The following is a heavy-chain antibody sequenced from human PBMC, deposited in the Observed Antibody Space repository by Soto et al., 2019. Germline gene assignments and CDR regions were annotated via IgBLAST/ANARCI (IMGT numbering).Heavy chain of an antibody. CDR1: GFTFSSYA. V-gene: IGHV3-23*01. Sequence: EVQLLESGGGLVQPGGSLRLSCAASGFTFSSYAMSWVRQAPGKGLEWVSAISGSGGSTYYADSVKGRFPISRDNSNNTLYLQMNSLRAEDTAVYYCAKDLDYAENWFDPWGQGTLVTVSS. CDR3: AKDLDYAENWFDP. J-gene: IGHJ5*02. D-gene: IGHD2-2*01. CDR2: ISGSGGST.